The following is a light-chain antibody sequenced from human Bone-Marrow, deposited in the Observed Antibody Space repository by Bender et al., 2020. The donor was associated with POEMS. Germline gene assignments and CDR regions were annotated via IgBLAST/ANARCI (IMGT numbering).Light chain of an antibody. CDR3: QAFDSNDHGV. CDR2: EDN. V-gene: IGLV6-57*01. Sequence: NFMLTQPHSVSESPGKTVTISCTRSSGNIASNNVQWYQQRPGRSPTTVIYEDNQRPSGVPERFSGSIDSSSNSASLIISGLKPEDEADYFCQAFDSNDHGVFGGGTKLTVL. J-gene: IGLJ3*02. CDR1: SGNIASNN.